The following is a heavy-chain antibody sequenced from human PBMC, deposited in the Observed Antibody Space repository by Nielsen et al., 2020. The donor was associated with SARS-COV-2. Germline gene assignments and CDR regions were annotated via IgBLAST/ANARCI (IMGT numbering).Heavy chain of an antibody. CDR1: GGSISSSSYY. CDR3: ARRGSAFDY. CDR2: IYYSGST. V-gene: IGHV4-39*01. J-gene: IGHJ4*02. Sequence: GSLRLSCTVSGGSISSSSYYWGWIRQPPGKGLEWIGSIYYSGSTYYNPSLKSRVTISVDTSKNQFSLKLSSVTAADTAVYYCARRGSAFDYWGQGTLVTVSS. D-gene: IGHD6-6*01.